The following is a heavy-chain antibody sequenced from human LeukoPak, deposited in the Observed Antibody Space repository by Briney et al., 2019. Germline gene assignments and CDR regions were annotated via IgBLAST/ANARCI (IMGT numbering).Heavy chain of an antibody. CDR3: ARAGLLWFGEFSAMDV. Sequence: GWSLRLYCTASGFTFSSYSMNWVRQASGKGLDCVSSISSSSSYIYYADSVKGRFTISRDNAKNSLYLQMNSLRAEDTAVYYCARAGLLWFGEFSAMDVWGKGTTVTVSS. CDR1: GFTFSSYS. CDR2: ISSSSSYI. V-gene: IGHV3-21*01. J-gene: IGHJ6*03. D-gene: IGHD3-10*01.